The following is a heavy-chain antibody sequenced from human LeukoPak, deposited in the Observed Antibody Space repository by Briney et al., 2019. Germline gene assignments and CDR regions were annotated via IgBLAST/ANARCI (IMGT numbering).Heavy chain of an antibody. J-gene: IGHJ4*02. CDR3: AKPLEKYTYGGNFDY. V-gene: IGHV3-23*01. CDR2: ISSSADST. Sequence: GGSLRLSCEASGFTFSSYALSWVRQAPGKGLAWVSVISSSADSTYYADSVKGRFTISRDNSKNTLYLQMNNLRAEDTAVYYCAKPLEKYTYGGNFDYWGQGILVTVSS. CDR1: GFTFSSYA. D-gene: IGHD4-23*01.